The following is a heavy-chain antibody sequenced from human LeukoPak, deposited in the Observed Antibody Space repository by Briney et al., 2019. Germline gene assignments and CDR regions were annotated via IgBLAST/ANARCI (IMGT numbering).Heavy chain of an antibody. CDR3: ASFVVVTAADPSDAFDI. CDR1: GGSISSYY. J-gene: IGHJ3*02. D-gene: IGHD2-21*02. V-gene: IGHV4-4*07. CDR2: IYTSGST. Sequence: SETLSLTCTVSGGSISSYYWSWLRQPAGKGLEWIGRIYTSGSTNYNPSLKSRVTMSVDTSKNQFSLKLSSVTAADTAVYYCASFVVVTAADPSDAFDIWGQGTMVTVSS.